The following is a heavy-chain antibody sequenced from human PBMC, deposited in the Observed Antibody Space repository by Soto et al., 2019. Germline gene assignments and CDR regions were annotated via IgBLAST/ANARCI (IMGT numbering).Heavy chain of an antibody. CDR1: GFSLTTSGVG. J-gene: IGHJ4*02. CDR2: IYWDDDK. D-gene: IGHD3-3*01. CDR3: AHRVLRTVFGLVTTTAIYFDF. V-gene: IGHV2-5*02. Sequence: QITLNESGPTVVRPTETLTLTCRFSGFSLTTSGVGVGWIRQSPGKAPEWLALIYWDDDKRYSASLKSRLTITKDTSKNQVVLTVSDLSLSDTATYYCAHRVLRTVFGLVTTTAIYFDFWGQGTPVAVSS.